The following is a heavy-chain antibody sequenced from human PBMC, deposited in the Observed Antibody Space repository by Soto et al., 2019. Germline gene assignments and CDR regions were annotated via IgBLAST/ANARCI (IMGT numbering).Heavy chain of an antibody. CDR2: IIPIFGTA. D-gene: IGHD4-17*01. V-gene: IGHV1-69*13. CDR3: ARDNSLYDDYGDYGSGSGVFDI. CDR1: GGTFSSYA. Sequence: GASVKVSCKASGGTFSSYAISWVRQAPGQGLEWMGGIIPIFGTANYAQKFQGRVTITADESTSTAYMELSSLRSEDTAVYYCARDNSLYDDYGDYGSGSGVFDIWGQGTMVTVSS. J-gene: IGHJ3*02.